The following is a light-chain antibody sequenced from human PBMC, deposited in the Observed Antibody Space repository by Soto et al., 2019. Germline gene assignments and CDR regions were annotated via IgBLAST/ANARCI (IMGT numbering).Light chain of an antibody. J-gene: IGKJ1*01. Sequence: DMQMTQSPSTLSASVGDRVTITCRASQSISSWLAWYQQKPGKAPKLLIYDASSLESGVPSRFSGHGSGTEFTLTISSLQPDDSASYYCQQYNSYSKTFGPGASVDIK. CDR3: QQYNSYSKT. V-gene: IGKV1-5*01. CDR1: QSISSW. CDR2: DAS.